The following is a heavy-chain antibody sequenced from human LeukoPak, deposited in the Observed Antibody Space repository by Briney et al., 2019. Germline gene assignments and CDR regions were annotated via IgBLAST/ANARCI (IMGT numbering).Heavy chain of an antibody. CDR1: GFAISTYE. CDR2: IISSGSST. V-gene: IGHV3-48*03. D-gene: IGHD3-22*01. Sequence: GGTLSLSCAASGFAISTYELNWIRKAPGPGLERILCIISSGSSTAYAASVKGRFTISRDNAKNSLYLQMNSLSAEDTATYRCAALYNHSNPQTDWGQGTLVTVSS. J-gene: IGHJ4*03. CDR3: AALYNHSNPQTD.